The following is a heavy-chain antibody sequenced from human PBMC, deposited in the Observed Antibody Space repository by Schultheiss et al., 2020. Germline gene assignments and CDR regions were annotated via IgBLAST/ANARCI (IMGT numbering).Heavy chain of an antibody. Sequence: SQTLSLTCTVSGGSISSGDYYWSWIRQPPGKGLEWIGYIYYSGSTYYNPSLKSRVTISVDTSKNQFSLKLSSVTAADTAVYYCARDGDGYNLSWFDPWGQGTLVTGS. CDR3: ARDGDGYNLSWFDP. J-gene: IGHJ5*02. CDR2: IYYSGST. CDR1: GGSISSGDYY. D-gene: IGHD5-24*01. V-gene: IGHV4-30-4*01.